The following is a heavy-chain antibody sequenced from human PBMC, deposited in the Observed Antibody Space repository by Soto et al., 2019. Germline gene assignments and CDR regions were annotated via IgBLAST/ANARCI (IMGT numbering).Heavy chain of an antibody. CDR3: ARDRVLQNWFDP. Sequence: ASVKVSCKASGYTFTSYYMHCVRQAPGQGLEWMGIINPSGGSTSYAQKFQGRVTMTRDTSTSTVYMELSSLGSEDTAVYYCARDRVLQNWFDPWGQGTLVTVSS. V-gene: IGHV1-46*01. J-gene: IGHJ5*02. CDR1: GYTFTSYY. CDR2: INPSGGST. D-gene: IGHD3-10*01.